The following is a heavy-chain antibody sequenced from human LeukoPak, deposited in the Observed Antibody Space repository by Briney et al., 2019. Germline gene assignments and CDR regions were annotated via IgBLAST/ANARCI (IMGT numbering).Heavy chain of an antibody. D-gene: IGHD4-17*01. Sequence: GGSLRLSCAASGFTFSNSWMTWVRQAPGKGLEWVADMNQDGSEKHYVDAVKGRFIISRDNAKNSLYLQMNSLRAEDTAVSYCAKTGGDGDSRYRSFDYWGQGTLVTVSS. CDR3: AKTGGDGDSRYRSFDY. CDR2: MNQDGSEK. CDR1: GFTFSNSW. J-gene: IGHJ4*02. V-gene: IGHV3-7*01.